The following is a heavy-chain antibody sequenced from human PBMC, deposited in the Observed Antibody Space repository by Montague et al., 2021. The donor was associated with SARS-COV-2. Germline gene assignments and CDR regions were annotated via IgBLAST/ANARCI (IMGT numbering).Heavy chain of an antibody. CDR1: GDSMSGSNSY. J-gene: IGHJ5*02. D-gene: IGHD1-26*01. V-gene: IGHV4-39*01. Sequence: SETLSLTCSVSGDSMSGSNSYWGWIRQPPGKGLESIGSISYTGSTSYNASLKSRVTMSVDTSKNEFSLRLSSMTASDTAVYYCARLYIQKTLVGASRRRWFDPWGQGTLVTVSS. CDR2: ISYTGST. CDR3: ARLYIQKTLVGASRRRWFDP.